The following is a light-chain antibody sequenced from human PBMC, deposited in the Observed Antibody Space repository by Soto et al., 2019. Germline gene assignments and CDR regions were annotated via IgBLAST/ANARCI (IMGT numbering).Light chain of an antibody. Sequence: PSTLSASVGDRVTITCRASQSISSWLAWYQQKPGKAPNLLIYDASSLEIGVPSRFSGSGSGTEFTLTISSLQPDDFATYYCQQYYSYWTFGQGTKV. V-gene: IGKV1-5*01. CDR1: QSISSW. J-gene: IGKJ1*01. CDR3: QQYYSYWT. CDR2: DAS.